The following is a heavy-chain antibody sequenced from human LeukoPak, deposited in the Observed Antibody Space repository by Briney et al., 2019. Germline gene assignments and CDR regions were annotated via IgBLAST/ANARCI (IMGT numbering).Heavy chain of an antibody. V-gene: IGHV3-23*01. D-gene: IGHD3-22*01. CDR3: AKVGRHYYDSSGYFDY. CDR2: ISGSGGST. CDR1: GFTFSSYA. J-gene: IGHJ4*02. Sequence: GGSLRLSCAASGFTFSSYAMSWVRQAPGKGLEWVSAISGSGGSTYYADSVKGRFTISRDNSKNTLYLQMNSLRAEDTAVYYCAKVGRHYYDSSGYFDYWGQGTLVTVSS.